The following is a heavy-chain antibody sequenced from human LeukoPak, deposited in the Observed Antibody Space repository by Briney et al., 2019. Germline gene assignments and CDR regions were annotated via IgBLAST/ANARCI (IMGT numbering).Heavy chain of an antibody. Sequence: GGSLRLSCAASGFTFSNYWIHWVRQAPGKGLVWVSRIATDGSMPSYADSVKGRFTISRDNAKNTVYLQMNSLRAEDTAVYYCARDPHGSGSIHDAFDIWGQGTMVTVSS. CDR1: GFTFSNYW. CDR2: IATDGSMP. D-gene: IGHD3-10*01. CDR3: ARDPHGSGSIHDAFDI. V-gene: IGHV3-74*01. J-gene: IGHJ3*02.